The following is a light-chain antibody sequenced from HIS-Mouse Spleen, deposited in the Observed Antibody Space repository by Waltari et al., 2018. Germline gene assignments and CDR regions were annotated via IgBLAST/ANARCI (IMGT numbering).Light chain of an antibody. V-gene: IGKV3-20*01. CDR3: QQYGSSREFT. J-gene: IGKJ3*01. Sequence: EIVLTQSPGTLSLSPGERATLPCRASQSVSSSYLAWYQQKPGQAPRLLIYGASSRATGIPDRFSGSGSGTDFTLTISRLEPEDFAVYYCQQYGSSREFTFGPGTKVDIK. CDR1: QSVSSSY. CDR2: GAS.